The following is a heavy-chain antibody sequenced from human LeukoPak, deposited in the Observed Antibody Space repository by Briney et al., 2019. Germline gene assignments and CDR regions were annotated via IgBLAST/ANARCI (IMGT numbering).Heavy chain of an antibody. V-gene: IGHV3-7*01. CDR2: IKQDGGQI. J-gene: IGHJ4*02. CDR3: ARLGARQMLEY. CDR1: EFTFSSYW. D-gene: IGHD4-17*01. Sequence: GGSLRLSCAASEFTFSSYWMSWVRQAPGKGLEWVANIKQDGGQIYYLESVKGRFTVSRDNAKNSLYLQMNSLRAEDTAVYYRARLGARQMLEYWGQGTLVTVSS.